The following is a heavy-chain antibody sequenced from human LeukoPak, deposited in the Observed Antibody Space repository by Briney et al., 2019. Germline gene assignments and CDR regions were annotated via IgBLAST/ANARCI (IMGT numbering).Heavy chain of an antibody. CDR3: ARYGNDFWSGSYYFDY. Sequence: SQTLSLTCAVSGGSISSGGYPWSWIRQPPGKGLEWIGYIYYSGSTNYNPSLKSRVTISVDTSKNQFSLKLSSVTAADTAVYYCARYGNDFWSGSYYFDYWGQGTLVTVSS. D-gene: IGHD3-3*01. J-gene: IGHJ4*02. CDR1: GGSISSGGYP. V-gene: IGHV4-30-4*07. CDR2: IYYSGST.